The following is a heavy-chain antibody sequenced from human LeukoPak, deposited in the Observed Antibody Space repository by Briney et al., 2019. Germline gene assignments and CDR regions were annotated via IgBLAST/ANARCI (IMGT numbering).Heavy chain of an antibody. CDR2: INSEGTST. J-gene: IGHJ4*02. V-gene: IGHV3-74*01. CDR3: ASLYLDN. Sequence: GGSLRLSCAASGFTFSNYWMHWVRQAPGKGLMWVSNINSEGTSTNYADSVRGRFTVSRDIAKNTLSLQMNSLRAEDTAVYYCASLYLDNWGQGTLVTVSS. CDR1: GFTFSNYW.